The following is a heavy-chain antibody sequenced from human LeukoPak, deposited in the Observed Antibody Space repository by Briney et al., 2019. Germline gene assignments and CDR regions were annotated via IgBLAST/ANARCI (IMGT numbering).Heavy chain of an antibody. CDR2: IWYDGSNK. Sequence: GRSLRLSCAASGFTFSSYGMHWVRQAPGKGLEWVAVIWYDGSNKYYADSVKGRFTISRDNSKNTLYLQMNSLRAEDKAVCYCARLARIAAAGTPWGDYWGQGTLVTVSS. CDR3: ARLARIAAAGTPWGDY. CDR1: GFTFSSYG. V-gene: IGHV3-33*01. J-gene: IGHJ4*02. D-gene: IGHD6-13*01.